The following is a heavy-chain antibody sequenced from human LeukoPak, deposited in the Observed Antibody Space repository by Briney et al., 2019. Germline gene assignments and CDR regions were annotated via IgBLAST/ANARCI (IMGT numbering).Heavy chain of an antibody. Sequence: GGSLRLSCAASGFTFSNFAMSWVRQAPGKGLEWVSGISGSGGSTYYADSVKGRFTISRDNAKNSLYLQMNSLRAEDTAVYYCARDLQYYDSSDAFGYWGQGTLVTVSS. CDR2: ISGSGGST. CDR3: ARDLQYYDSSDAFGY. CDR1: GFTFSNFA. D-gene: IGHD3-22*01. J-gene: IGHJ4*02. V-gene: IGHV3-23*01.